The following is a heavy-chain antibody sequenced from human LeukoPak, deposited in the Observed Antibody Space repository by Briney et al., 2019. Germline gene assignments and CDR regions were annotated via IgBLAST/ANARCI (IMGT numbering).Heavy chain of an antibody. CDR2: IIPIFGTA. D-gene: IGHD4-17*01. CDR3: ARPTTEGY. J-gene: IGHJ4*02. Sequence: VASVKVSCKTSGYSFSTYGISWVRQAPGQGLEWMGGIIPIFGTANYAQKFQGRVTITADESTSTAYMELSSLRSEDTAVYYCARPTTEGYWGQGTLVTVSS. CDR1: GYSFSTYG. V-gene: IGHV1-69*13.